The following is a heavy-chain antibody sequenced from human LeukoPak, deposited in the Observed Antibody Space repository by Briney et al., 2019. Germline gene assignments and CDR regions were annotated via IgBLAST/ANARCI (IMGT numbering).Heavy chain of an antibody. CDR1: GFTFSDFE. CDR3: AIDGYTSYYYYMDV. V-gene: IGHV3-48*03. D-gene: IGHD3-16*02. J-gene: IGHJ6*03. CDR2: ITGSGRSK. Sequence: GGSLRLSCAASGFTFSDFEMNWVRQAPGKGLEWISFITGSGRSKYYADSVEGRFTISRDNAKTTLFLQVDSLRVEDTAVYYCAIDGYTSYYYYMDVWGEGAAVTVSS.